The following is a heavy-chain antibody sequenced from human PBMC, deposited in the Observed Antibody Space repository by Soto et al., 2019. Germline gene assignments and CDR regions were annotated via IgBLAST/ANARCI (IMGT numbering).Heavy chain of an antibody. CDR1: GLSLSTRGVG. D-gene: IGHD3-10*01. J-gene: IGHJ4*01. Sequence: QITLKESGPTSVKPTQILTLTCTFSGLSLSTRGVGVGWIRQPPGKALEWLALIYWDDDKRYSPSLKNRLTINKDISKNLVVLTMTDVDPVDTATYYCAHSVQQLIGGRWLGYFDYWGHGTLVTVSS. CDR2: IYWDDDK. CDR3: AHSVQQLIGGRWLGYFDY. V-gene: IGHV2-5*02.